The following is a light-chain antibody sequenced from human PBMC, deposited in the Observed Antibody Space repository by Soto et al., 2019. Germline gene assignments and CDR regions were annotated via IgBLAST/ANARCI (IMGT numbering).Light chain of an antibody. CDR1: QSISSY. V-gene: IGKV1-39*01. Sequence: DIQMTQSPSSLSASVGDRVTITCRASQSISSYLNWYQQKPGKAPKLLIYAASSLQSGVPSRFSGSGSGTDFTLTISSLQPEDFATYYCQQSFTFAQGTRLEIK. CDR3: QQSFT. J-gene: IGKJ5*01. CDR2: AAS.